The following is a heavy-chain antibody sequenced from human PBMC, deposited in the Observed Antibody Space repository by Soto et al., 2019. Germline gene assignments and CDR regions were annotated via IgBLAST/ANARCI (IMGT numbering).Heavy chain of an antibody. J-gene: IGHJ4*02. CDR1: GFTFTSYA. CDR3: ARDVSSSIDC. CDR2: INAGNGDT. D-gene: IGHD6-6*01. V-gene: IGHV1-3*01. Sequence: QVQLVQSGAEVKKPGASVKVSCKASGFTFTSYALHWVRQAPGHRLEWMGWINAGNGDTKYSQTFQDRVTIAWDTSASTVYMEMSSLRSEDTTVYYCARDVSSSIDCWGQGTLVTVSS.